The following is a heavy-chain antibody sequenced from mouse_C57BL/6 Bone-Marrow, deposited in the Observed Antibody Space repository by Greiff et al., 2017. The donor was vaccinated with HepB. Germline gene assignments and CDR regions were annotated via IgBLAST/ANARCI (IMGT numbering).Heavy chain of an antibody. CDR1: GYTFTDYY. V-gene: IGHV1-26*01. D-gene: IGHD3-2*02. CDR3: ARLFRDYAMDY. CDR2: INPNNGGT. Sequence: VQLQQSGPELVKPGASVKISCKASGYTFTDYYMNWVKQSHGKSLEWIGDINPNNGGTSYNQKFKGKATLTVDKSSSTAYMELRSLTSEDSAVYYCARLFRDYAMDYWGQGTSVTVSS. J-gene: IGHJ4*01.